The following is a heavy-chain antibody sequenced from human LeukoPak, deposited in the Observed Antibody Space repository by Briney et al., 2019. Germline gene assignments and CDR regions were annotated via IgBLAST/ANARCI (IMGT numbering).Heavy chain of an antibody. CDR3: ARHLAVAGTSYNWFDP. J-gene: IGHJ5*02. V-gene: IGHV4-39*01. Sequence: SETLSLTCTVSDGSISSNNYCWGWIRQPPGKGLEWIGSRFYTGRTYYNPSLQSRVIISVDTSKNQFSLRLSSVTAADTAVYHCARHLAVAGTSYNWFDPWGQGTQVTVSS. CDR1: DGSISSNNYC. D-gene: IGHD6-19*01. CDR2: RFYTGRT.